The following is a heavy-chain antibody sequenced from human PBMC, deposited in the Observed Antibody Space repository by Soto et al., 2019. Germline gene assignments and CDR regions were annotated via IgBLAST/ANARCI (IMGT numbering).Heavy chain of an antibody. J-gene: IGHJ6*02. CDR2: INHSGST. CDR3: ARVVRGVTRYYYYGMDV. CDR1: GGSFSGYY. V-gene: IGHV4-34*01. D-gene: IGHD3-10*01. Sequence: SETLSLTCAVYGGSFSGYYWSWIRQPPGKGLEWIGEINHSGSTNYNPSLKSRVTISVDTSKNQFSLKLSSVTAADTAVYYCARVVRGVTRYYYYGMDVWGQGTTVTVSS.